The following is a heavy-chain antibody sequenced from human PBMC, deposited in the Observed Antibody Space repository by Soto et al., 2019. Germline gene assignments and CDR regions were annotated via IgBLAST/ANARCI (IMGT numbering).Heavy chain of an antibody. CDR1: GFTFSSYA. Sequence: GGSLRLSCAASGFTFSSYAMHWVRQAPGKGLEWVAVISYDGSNKYYADSVKGRFTISRDNSKNTLYLQMNSLRAEDTAVYYCARGKQVTAMVTLFSYYYYYGMDVWGQGTTVTVSS. D-gene: IGHD5-18*01. J-gene: IGHJ6*02. CDR2: ISYDGSNK. V-gene: IGHV3-30-3*01. CDR3: ARGKQVTAMVTLFSYYYYYGMDV.